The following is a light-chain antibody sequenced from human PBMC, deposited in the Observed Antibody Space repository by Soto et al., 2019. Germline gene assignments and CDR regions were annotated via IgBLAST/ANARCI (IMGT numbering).Light chain of an antibody. J-gene: IGLJ7*01. Sequence: QSVLTQPPSVSAAPGQKVTISCSGSNSNIGNNYVSWYQQLPGTAPKLLIYDNSKRPSGIPDRFSGSKSGTSATLGITGLQTGDEADYYCGTWDSSLSVAVFGGGTQLTVL. V-gene: IGLV1-51*01. CDR1: NSNIGNNY. CDR2: DNS. CDR3: GTWDSSLSVAV.